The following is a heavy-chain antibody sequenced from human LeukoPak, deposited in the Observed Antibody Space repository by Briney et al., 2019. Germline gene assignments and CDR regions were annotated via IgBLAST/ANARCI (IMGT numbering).Heavy chain of an antibody. D-gene: IGHD3-9*01. J-gene: IGHJ4*02. CDR2: ISSSSSYI. V-gene: IGHV3-21*01. CDR3: ARVPYYDILTGYRRADY. Sequence: GGSLRLSCAASGFTFSSYNMNWVRQAPGKGLEWVSSISSSSSYIYYADSVKGRFTISRDNAKNSLYLQMNSLRAEDTAVYYCARVPYYDILTGYRRADYWGQGTLVTVSS. CDR1: GFTFSSYN.